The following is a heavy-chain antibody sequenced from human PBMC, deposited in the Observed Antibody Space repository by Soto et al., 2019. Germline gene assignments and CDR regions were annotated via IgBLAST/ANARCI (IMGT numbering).Heavy chain of an antibody. D-gene: IGHD3-22*01. J-gene: IGHJ5*02. V-gene: IGHV3-48*01. Sequence: GGSLRLSCAASGFALSNYNMNWVRQAPGKGLEWISYINSGGSTIFHPSNVHYADAVKGRFTISRDNSKNTLYLQMNSLRAEDTAVYYCAKDYYDSSGSPHNWFDPWGQGTLVTVSS. CDR2: INSGGSTIFHPSNV. CDR3: AKDYYDSSGSPHNWFDP. CDR1: GFALSNYN.